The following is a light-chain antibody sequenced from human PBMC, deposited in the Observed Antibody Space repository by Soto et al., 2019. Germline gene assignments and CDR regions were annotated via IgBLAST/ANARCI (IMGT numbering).Light chain of an antibody. J-gene: IGLJ2*01. Sequence: QSALTQPASLSGSPGQSITISCTGTSSDVGGYNYVSWYQQHPGKAPRLMIYGVSNRPLGVSYRFSGSKSGNTASLTISGLQSEDEADYYCNSYASVNSPVLFGGGTKETVL. CDR2: GVS. CDR3: NSYASVNSPVL. CDR1: SSDVGGYNY. V-gene: IGLV2-14*03.